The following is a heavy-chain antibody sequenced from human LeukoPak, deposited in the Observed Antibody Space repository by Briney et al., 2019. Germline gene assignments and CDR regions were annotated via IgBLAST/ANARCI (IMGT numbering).Heavy chain of an antibody. CDR3: ARREVGDY. CDR1: GFTFSSYS. CDR2: ISSSSSTI. V-gene: IGHV3-48*01. J-gene: IGHJ4*02. D-gene: IGHD1-26*01. Sequence: GGSLRLSCAASGFTFSSYSMNWVRQAPGKGLEWVSYISSSSSTIYYADSVKGRFTISRDNAKNSLYLQMNSLRAEDTAVYYCARREVGDYWGQGTLVTVSS.